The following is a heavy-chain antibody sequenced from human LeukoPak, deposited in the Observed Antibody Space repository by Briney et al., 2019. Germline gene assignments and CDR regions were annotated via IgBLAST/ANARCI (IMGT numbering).Heavy chain of an antibody. V-gene: IGHV3-23*01. J-gene: IGHJ4*02. D-gene: IGHD6-13*01. CDR2: ISGSGGST. Sequence: GGSLRLSCAASGFTFSDYYMSWVRQAPGKGLEWVSAISGSGGSTYYADSVKGRFTISRDNSKNTLYLQMNSLRAEDTAVYYCAKEPYSSSWNLFDYWGQGTLVTVSS. CDR1: GFTFSDYY. CDR3: AKEPYSSSWNLFDY.